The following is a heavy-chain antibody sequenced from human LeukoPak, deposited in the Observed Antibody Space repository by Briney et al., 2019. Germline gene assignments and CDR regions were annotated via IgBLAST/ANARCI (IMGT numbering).Heavy chain of an antibody. D-gene: IGHD5-24*01. Sequence: SETLSLTCTVSGGSISSSSYYWGWIRQPPGKGLEWIGSIYYSGSTYYNPSLKSRVTISVDTSKNQFSLKLSSVTAADTAVYYCARSRDGYNSDYWGQGTLVTVSS. J-gene: IGHJ4*02. CDR3: ARSRDGYNSDY. CDR1: GGSISSSSYY. V-gene: IGHV4-39*07. CDR2: IYYSGST.